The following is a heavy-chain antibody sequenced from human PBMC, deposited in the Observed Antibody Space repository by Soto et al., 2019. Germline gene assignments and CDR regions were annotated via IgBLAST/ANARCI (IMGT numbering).Heavy chain of an antibody. D-gene: IGHD6-13*01. V-gene: IGHV3-21*01. CDR2: ISSSSSYI. Sequence: GGSLRLSCAASGFTFGSYSMSWVRQAPGKGLEWVSSISSSSSYIYYADSVKGRFTISRDNAKNSLYLQMNSLRAEDTAVYYCARRYSSSWYYFDYWGQGTLVTVSS. J-gene: IGHJ4*02. CDR3: ARRYSSSWYYFDY. CDR1: GFTFGSYS.